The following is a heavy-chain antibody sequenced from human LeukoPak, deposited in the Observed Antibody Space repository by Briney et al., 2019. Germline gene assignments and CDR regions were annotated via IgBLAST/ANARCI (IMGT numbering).Heavy chain of an antibody. CDR2: IRYDGSNK. V-gene: IGHV3-30*02. CDR3: AKDLGYYDSSGYGPVAFDI. CDR1: GFTFSSYG. J-gene: IGHJ3*02. D-gene: IGHD3-22*01. Sequence: GGSLRLSCAASGFTFSSYGMHWVRQAPGKGLEWVAFIRYDGSNKYYADSVKGRFTISRDNSKNTLYLQMNSLRAEDTAVYYCAKDLGYYDSSGYGPVAFDIWGQGTMVTVSS.